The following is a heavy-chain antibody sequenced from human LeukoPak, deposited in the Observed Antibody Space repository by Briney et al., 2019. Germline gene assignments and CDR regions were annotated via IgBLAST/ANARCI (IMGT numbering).Heavy chain of an antibody. V-gene: IGHV1-69*01. Sequence: VKVSCKASGDTFSSYAISWVRQAPGQGLEWMGGIIPIFGTANYAQKFQGRVTITADESTSTAYMELSSLRSEDTAVYYCARMEEYSSGRPFDYWGQGTLVTVSS. CDR2: IIPIFGTA. J-gene: IGHJ4*02. D-gene: IGHD6-25*01. CDR1: GDTFSSYA. CDR3: ARMEEYSSGRPFDY.